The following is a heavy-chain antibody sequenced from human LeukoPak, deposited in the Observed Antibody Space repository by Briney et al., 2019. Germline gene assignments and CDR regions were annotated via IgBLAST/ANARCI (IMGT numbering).Heavy chain of an antibody. D-gene: IGHD5-18*01. J-gene: IGHJ4*01. CDR1: GFTFSSYW. Sequence: PGGSLRLSCATSGFTFSSYWMHWVRKAPGKGLVWVSRINSDGSNTSYADPVKGRFTISRDNAMRTLYLQMNSLRAGATAVYYCARGYSYGYRIDYWGQGTLVTVSS. CDR3: ARGYSYGYRIDY. CDR2: INSDGSNT. V-gene: IGHV3-74*01.